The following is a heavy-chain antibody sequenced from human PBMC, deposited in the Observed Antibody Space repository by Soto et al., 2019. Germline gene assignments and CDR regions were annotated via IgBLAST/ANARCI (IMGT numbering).Heavy chain of an antibody. CDR3: AKDRNRFGTSSECWDS. D-gene: IGHD6-6*01. V-gene: IGHV3-23*01. Sequence: GGSLRLSCAASGFTFSSYGMTWVRQTPGKAPEWVSGIRASGGNTYYADSVKGRVTVTRDNSKNTLSLQMNSLRAEDTAVYFCAKDRNRFGTSSECWDSWGQGTLVTVSS. J-gene: IGHJ5*01. CDR1: GFTFSSYG. CDR2: IRASGGNT.